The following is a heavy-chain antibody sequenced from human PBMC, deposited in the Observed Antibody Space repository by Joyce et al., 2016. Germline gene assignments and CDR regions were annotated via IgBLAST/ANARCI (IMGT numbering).Heavy chain of an antibody. V-gene: IGHV1-46*01. D-gene: IGHD5-18*01. J-gene: IGHJ6*02. CDR3: ARDTAMATGYYYYGMDV. CDR2: INPSGGST. CDR1: GYTFTNYY. Sequence: QVQLVQSGAEVKKPGASVKVSCKASGYTFTNYYMHWVRQALGQGLEWMGIINPSGGSTNSAQKFQGRVTMTRDTSTSTVYMELSSLRSEDTAVYYCARDTAMATGYYYYGMDVWGQGTTVTVSS.